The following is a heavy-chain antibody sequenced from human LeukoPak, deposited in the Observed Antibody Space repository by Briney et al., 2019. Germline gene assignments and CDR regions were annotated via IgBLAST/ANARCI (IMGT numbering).Heavy chain of an antibody. Sequence: SVKVSCKASGGTFSSYAISWVRQAPGQGLEWMGGIIPIFGTANYAQKFQGRVTITADESTSTAYMELSSLRSEDTAVYYCARPIFGVVMNAFDIWGQGTMVTVSS. CDR1: GGTFSSYA. D-gene: IGHD3-3*01. V-gene: IGHV1-69*01. J-gene: IGHJ3*02. CDR2: IIPIFGTA. CDR3: ARPIFGVVMNAFDI.